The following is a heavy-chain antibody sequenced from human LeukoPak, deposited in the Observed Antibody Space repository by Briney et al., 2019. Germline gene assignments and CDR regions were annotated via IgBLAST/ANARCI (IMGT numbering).Heavy chain of an antibody. CDR3: ARDLRFLEWPPFDY. Sequence: GGSQRLSCAASGFTFSSYSMNWVRQAPGKGLEWVSYISSSSSTIYYADSVKGRFTISRDNAKNSLYLQMNSLRLEDTAVYYCARDLRFLEWPPFDYWGQGTLVTVSS. CDR2: ISSSSSTI. J-gene: IGHJ4*02. V-gene: IGHV3-48*01. CDR1: GFTFSSYS. D-gene: IGHD3-3*01.